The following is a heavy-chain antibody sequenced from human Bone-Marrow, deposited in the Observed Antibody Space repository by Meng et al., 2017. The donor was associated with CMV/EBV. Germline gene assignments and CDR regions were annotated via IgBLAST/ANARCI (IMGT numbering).Heavy chain of an antibody. CDR2: INFSGNTI. Sequence: GESLKISCAASEFTFNIYSMNGVRQAPGKGLEWLSYINFSGNTIYYADSVRGRFTISRDNAKNSLFLQMNSLRAEDTAMYYCARDYYGSGVGGNYIDYWGQGTLVTVSS. J-gene: IGHJ4*02. V-gene: IGHV3-48*04. CDR1: EFTFNIYS. CDR3: ARDYYGSGVGGNYIDY. D-gene: IGHD3-10*01.